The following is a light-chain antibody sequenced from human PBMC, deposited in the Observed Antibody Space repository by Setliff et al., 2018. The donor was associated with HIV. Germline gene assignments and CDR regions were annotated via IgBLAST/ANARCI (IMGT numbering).Light chain of an antibody. V-gene: IGLV2-14*03. Sequence: QSALTQPASLSGSPGHSITISCTGTSSDIGGYTYVSWYQCHPGKAPKLLIYDVIKRPSGVSHRFPGSKSANTASLTISGLLTEDEADYYCSSFTSTSSYVIFGGGTKVTVL. CDR1: SSDIGGYTY. CDR2: DVI. CDR3: SSFTSTSSYVI. J-gene: IGLJ2*01.